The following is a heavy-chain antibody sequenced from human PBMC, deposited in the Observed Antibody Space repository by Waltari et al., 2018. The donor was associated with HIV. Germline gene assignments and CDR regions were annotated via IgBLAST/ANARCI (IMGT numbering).Heavy chain of an antibody. J-gene: IGHJ4*02. V-gene: IGHV3-23*01. Sequence: EVQLLESGGGLVQPGGSLRLSCAASGFTFSSYAMSWVRQAPGKGVEWVSTIRGSGDSTYYADSVKGRFTISRDNSKNTVYLQMNSLRAEDSAVYYCAKARALVVVAATNYWGQGTLVTVSS. CDR1: GFTFSSYA. D-gene: IGHD2-15*01. CDR2: IRGSGDST. CDR3: AKARALVVVAATNY.